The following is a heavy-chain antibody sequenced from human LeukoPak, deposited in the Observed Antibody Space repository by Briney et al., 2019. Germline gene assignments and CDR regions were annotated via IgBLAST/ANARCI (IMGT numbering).Heavy chain of an antibody. V-gene: IGHV4-59*08. D-gene: IGHD1-1*01. Sequence: TSETLSLTCTVSGDSISSYYWSWIRQPPGKGLEWIGYIYYSGRTKYNPSLKSRVTISVDTSKNQFSLKLSSVTAADTAVYYCARHNDDLGYLHHWGQGTLVTVSS. J-gene: IGHJ1*01. CDR1: GDSISSYY. CDR2: IYYSGRT. CDR3: ARHNDDLGYLHH.